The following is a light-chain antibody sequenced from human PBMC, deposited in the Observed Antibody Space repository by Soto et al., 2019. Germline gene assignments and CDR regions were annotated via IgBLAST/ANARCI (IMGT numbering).Light chain of an antibody. J-gene: IGKJ1*01. Sequence: ENVLTQSPGTLSLSPGERATLSCRASQSLSSSYLAWYQQKPGQAPRLLIYGTSTRATGIPDRFSSTGSGTDFTLIISRLEPEDFAVYYCHQYGSSPTFGQGTKVELK. V-gene: IGKV3-20*01. CDR2: GTS. CDR1: QSLSSSY. CDR3: HQYGSSPT.